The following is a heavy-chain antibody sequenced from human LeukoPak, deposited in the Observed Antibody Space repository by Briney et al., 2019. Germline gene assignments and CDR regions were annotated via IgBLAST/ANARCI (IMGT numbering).Heavy chain of an antibody. V-gene: IGHV4-39*07. Sequence: SETLSLTCTVSGGSISSGSYYWGWIRQPPGKGLEWIGSIYYSGSTYYNPSLKSRVTISVDTSKNQFSLKLSSVTAADTAVYYCARDPGAYYDVDYWGQGTLVTVSS. J-gene: IGHJ4*02. CDR3: ARDPGAYYDVDY. CDR2: IYYSGST. D-gene: IGHD3-22*01. CDR1: GGSISSGSYY.